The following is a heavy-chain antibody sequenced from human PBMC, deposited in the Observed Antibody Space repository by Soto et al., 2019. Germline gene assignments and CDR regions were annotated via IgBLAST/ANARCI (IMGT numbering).Heavy chain of an antibody. CDR3: TSLISGWYV. CDR1: WFTFSGSA. Sequence: VSLRLSCASSWFTFSGSAMHCVRQASGKGLEWVGRTRSKANSYATAYAASVKGRFTTSRDDSKNTAYLQMNSLKTEDTAVYYCTSLISGWYVWGQGTLVTVSS. J-gene: IGHJ4*02. CDR2: TRSKANSYAT. V-gene: IGHV3-73*01. D-gene: IGHD6-19*01.